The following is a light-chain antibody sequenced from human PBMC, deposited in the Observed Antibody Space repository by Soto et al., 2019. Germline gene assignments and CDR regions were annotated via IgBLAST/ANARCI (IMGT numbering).Light chain of an antibody. Sequence: QTVVTQEPSLTVSPGGTVTLTCGSSTGAVTSGHYPYWFQQKPGQAPRTLIYDTSNKHSWTPARFSGSLLGGKAALTLSGAQPEDEAEYYCLLSYSCALHVVFGGGTKLTVL. CDR2: DTS. J-gene: IGLJ2*01. CDR3: LLSYSCALHVV. V-gene: IGLV7-46*01. CDR1: TGAVTSGHY.